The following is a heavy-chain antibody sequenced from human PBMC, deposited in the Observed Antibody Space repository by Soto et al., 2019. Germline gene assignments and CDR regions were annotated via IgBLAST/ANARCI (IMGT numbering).Heavy chain of an antibody. CDR2: IIPISGTA. J-gene: IGHJ6*02. V-gene: IGHV1-69*01. CDR1: GGTFSSYA. CDR3: ARSQGSSTSLEIYYYYYYGMAV. Sequence: QVQLVQSGAEVKKPGASVKVSCKASGGTFSSYAISWVRQAPGQGLEWMGGIIPISGTANYAQKFQGRFTITADESTSTAYIELSRLRSEDTAVYYCARSQGSSTSLEIYYYYYYGMAVWGHGNTVTVSS. D-gene: IGHD2-2*01.